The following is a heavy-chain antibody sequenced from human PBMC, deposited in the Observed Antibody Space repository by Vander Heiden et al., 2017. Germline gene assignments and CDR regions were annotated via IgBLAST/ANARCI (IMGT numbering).Heavy chain of an antibody. CDR3: IKETSAGGADV. CDR2: INWNSGRI. D-gene: IGHD1-26*01. J-gene: IGHJ6*02. V-gene: IGHV3-9*01. CDR1: GFTFPDYS. Sequence: ELKLVESGGDLVQPGGSLRISCAASGFTFPDYSMHWVRQVPGKGLQWVSGINWNSGRIGYADSVKGRFTISRDNAKNSLYLQMNSLRGEDTALYYCIKETSAGGADVWGQGTTVTVSS.